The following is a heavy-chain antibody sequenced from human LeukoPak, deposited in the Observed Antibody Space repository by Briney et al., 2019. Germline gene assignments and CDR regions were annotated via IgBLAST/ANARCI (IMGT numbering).Heavy chain of an antibody. J-gene: IGHJ3*02. D-gene: IGHD2/OR15-2a*01. CDR1: GFTFGDYA. CDR3: AKVNIDAFDI. CDR2: ISWNSCSI. V-gene: IGHV3-9*03. Sequence: SLRLSCAASGFTFGDYAMHWVRQAPGKGLEWVSAISWNSCSINYADSVKGRFTISRDNAKNSLYLQMNSLRTEDMALYYCAKVNIDAFDIWGQGTMVTVSS.